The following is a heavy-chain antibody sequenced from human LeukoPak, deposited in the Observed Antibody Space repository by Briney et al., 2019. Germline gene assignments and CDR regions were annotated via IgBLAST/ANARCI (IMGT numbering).Heavy chain of an antibody. D-gene: IGHD4-23*01. CDR2: MNPDSGNT. V-gene: IGHV1-8*01. Sequence: ASVKVSCKASGYTFTSYDINWVRQATGQGLEWMGWMNPDSGNTGYAQKFQGRVTMTRNTSISTAYMELSSLRSEDTAVYYCARKGLLRGAFDIWGQGTMVTVSS. CDR3: ARKGLLRGAFDI. J-gene: IGHJ3*02. CDR1: GYTFTSYD.